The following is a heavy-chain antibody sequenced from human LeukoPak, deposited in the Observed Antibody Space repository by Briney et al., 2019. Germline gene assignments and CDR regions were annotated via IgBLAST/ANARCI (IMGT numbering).Heavy chain of an antibody. V-gene: IGHV3-15*01. CDR1: GFTFSNAW. CDR3: TTVEYCGGGSCYGDYNWFDP. Sequence: PGGSLRLSCAASGFTFSNAWMSWVRQAPGKGLEWVGRIKSKTDGGTTDYAAPVKGRFTISRDDSKNTLYLQMNSLKTEDTAVYYCTTVEYCGGGSCYGDYNWFDPWGQGTLVTVSS. CDR2: IKSKTDGGTT. J-gene: IGHJ5*02. D-gene: IGHD2-15*01.